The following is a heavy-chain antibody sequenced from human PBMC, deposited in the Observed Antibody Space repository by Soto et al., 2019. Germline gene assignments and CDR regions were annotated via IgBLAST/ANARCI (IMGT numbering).Heavy chain of an antibody. Sequence: GASVKVSCKASGYPFTTYGITWVRQAPGQGLEWMGWISTYNGNTNYAQSLQGRVTMTRETPSTTAYMELRSLRSDDTAVYYCARVMTTFGVVSKGPDHWGQGTLVTVSS. CDR3: ARVMTTFGVVSKGPDH. CDR2: ISTYNGNT. D-gene: IGHD3-3*01. V-gene: IGHV1-18*04. J-gene: IGHJ4*02. CDR1: GYPFTTYG.